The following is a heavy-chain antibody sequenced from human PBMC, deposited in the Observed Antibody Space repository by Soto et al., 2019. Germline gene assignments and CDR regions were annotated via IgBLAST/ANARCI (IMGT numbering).Heavy chain of an antibody. Sequence: GGSLRLSCSASGFTFSIYAMHWVRQAPGKGLEYVSVISTNGGSTYYADSVKGRFTISRDNAKTSLYLQMDSLRNEDTAVYYCARFFGSGFDYWGQGTLVTVSS. CDR2: ISTNGGST. CDR1: GFTFSIYA. D-gene: IGHD6-19*01. J-gene: IGHJ4*02. V-gene: IGHV3-64*04. CDR3: ARFFGSGFDY.